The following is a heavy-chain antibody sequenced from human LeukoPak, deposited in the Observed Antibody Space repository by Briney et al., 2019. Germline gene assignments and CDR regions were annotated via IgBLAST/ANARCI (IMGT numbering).Heavy chain of an antibody. V-gene: IGHV3-30*04. Sequence: GGSLRLSCAASGFTFSNYAMHWIRQAPGKGLEWVAVISYDGSNKYYADSVKGRFTISRDNSKNTLYLQMNSLRAEDTAVYYCAKMLYGSGSYYDFDYWGQGTLVTVSS. CDR1: GFTFSNYA. CDR3: AKMLYGSGSYYDFDY. D-gene: IGHD3-10*01. CDR2: ISYDGSNK. J-gene: IGHJ4*02.